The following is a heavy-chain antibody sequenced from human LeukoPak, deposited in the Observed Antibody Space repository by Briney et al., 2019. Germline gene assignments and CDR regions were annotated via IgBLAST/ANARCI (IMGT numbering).Heavy chain of an antibody. J-gene: IGHJ5*02. Sequence: GGSLRLSCAASGFTFSSYWMSWVRQAPGKGLEWVANIKQDGSEKYYVDSVKGRFTISRDNAKNSLYLQMNSLRAEDTAVYYCARFYWNYHSWFDPWGQGTLVTVSS. CDR3: ARFYWNYHSWFDP. D-gene: IGHD1-7*01. CDR2: IKQDGSEK. V-gene: IGHV3-7*01. CDR1: GFTFSSYW.